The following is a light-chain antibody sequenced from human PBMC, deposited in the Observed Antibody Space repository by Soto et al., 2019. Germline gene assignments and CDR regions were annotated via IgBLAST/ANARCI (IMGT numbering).Light chain of an antibody. CDR2: DAS. CDR3: QQHSNGSPPT. J-gene: IGKJ5*01. Sequence: QPPATLSLSPGERATLSCRASLNVNSYLAWYQQKPGQAPRLVIYDASNRAPGIPARFSGSGSGTDFTLTISSLEPDDFAVYYCQQHSNGSPPTFGQGTRVEIK. CDR1: LNVNSY. V-gene: IGKV3-11*01.